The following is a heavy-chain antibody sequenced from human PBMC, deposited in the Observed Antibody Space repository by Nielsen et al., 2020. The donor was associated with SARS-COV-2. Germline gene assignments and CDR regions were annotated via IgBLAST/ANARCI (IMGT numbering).Heavy chain of an antibody. CDR2: IYYSGST. J-gene: IGHJ5*02. D-gene: IGHD2-2*01. CDR1: GGSISSGDYY. V-gene: IGHV4-30-4*01. Sequence: LSCTVSGGSISSGDYYWSWIRQPPGKGLEWIGYIYYSGSTYYNPSLKSRVTISVDTSKNQFSLKLSSVTAADTAVYYCARGLDCSSTSCYSFFWFDPWGQGTLVTVSS. CDR3: ARGLDCSSTSCYSFFWFDP.